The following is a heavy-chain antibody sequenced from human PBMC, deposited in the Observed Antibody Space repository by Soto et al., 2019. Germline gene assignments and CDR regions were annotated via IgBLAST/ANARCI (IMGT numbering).Heavy chain of an antibody. J-gene: IGHJ4*02. CDR1: GDSVSSISAA. Sequence: SQPLSLTCAISGDSVSSISAAWNWIRHSPSRGLEWLGRTYYRSKWFNDYAVSVKSRITINPDTSKNQFSLQLNSVTPEDTAVYYCARGSYYSGWVWGQGTLVTVSS. V-gene: IGHV6-1*01. D-gene: IGHD6-19*01. CDR3: ARGSYYSGWV. CDR2: TYYRSKWFN.